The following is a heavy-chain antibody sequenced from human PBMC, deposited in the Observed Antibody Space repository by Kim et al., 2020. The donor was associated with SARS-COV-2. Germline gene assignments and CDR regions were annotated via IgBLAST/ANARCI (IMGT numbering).Heavy chain of an antibody. D-gene: IGHD2-2*01. CDR3: AKDVGRAPAAKGAFDY. Sequence: SVKGRFTISRDNSKNTLYLQMNSLRAEDTAVYYCAKDVGRAPAAKGAFDYWGRGTLVTVSS. J-gene: IGHJ4*02. V-gene: IGHV3-23*01.